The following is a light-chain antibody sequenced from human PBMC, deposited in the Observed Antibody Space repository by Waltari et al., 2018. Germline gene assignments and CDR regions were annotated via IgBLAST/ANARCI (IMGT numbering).Light chain of an antibody. CDR2: DNN. Sequence: QSVLTHPHSVSAAPGQMVTISFSGSYSNIGTIYLSWYQQLPGTAPKLLIYDNNKRPSGIPDRFSGSKSGASATLGITGLQTGDEADYYCGTWDATLSAGVFGGGTKVTVL. J-gene: IGLJ3*02. V-gene: IGLV1-51*01. CDR3: GTWDATLSAGV. CDR1: YSNIGTIY.